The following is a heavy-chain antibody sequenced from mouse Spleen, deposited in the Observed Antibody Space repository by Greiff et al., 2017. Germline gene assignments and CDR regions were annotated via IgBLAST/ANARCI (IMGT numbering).Heavy chain of an antibody. V-gene: IGHV2-6*01. CDR1: GFSLTSYG. CDR2: IWGGGST. J-gene: IGHJ3*01. D-gene: IGHD2-13*01. CDR3: ASYGDYAAY. Sequence: QVHVKQSGPGLVAPSQSLSITCTVSGFSLTSYGVDWVRQSPGKGLEWLGVIWGGGSTNYNSALKSRLSISKDNSKSQVFLKMNSLQTDDTAMYYCASYGDYAAYWGQGTLVTVSA.